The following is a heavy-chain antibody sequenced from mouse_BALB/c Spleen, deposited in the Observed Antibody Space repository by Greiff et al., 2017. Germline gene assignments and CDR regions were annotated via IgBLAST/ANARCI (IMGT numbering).Heavy chain of an antibody. CDR3: ARERDYGYWYFDV. V-gene: IGHV1-7*01. CDR1: GYTFTSYW. CDR2: INPSTGYT. D-gene: IGHD1-1*01. J-gene: IGHJ1*01. Sequence: QVQLQQSGAELAKPGASVKMSCKASGYTFTSYWMHWVKQRPGQGLEWIGYINPSTGYTEYNQKFKDKATLTADKSSSTAYMQLSSLTSEDSAVYYCARERDYGYWYFDVWGQGPRSPSPQ.